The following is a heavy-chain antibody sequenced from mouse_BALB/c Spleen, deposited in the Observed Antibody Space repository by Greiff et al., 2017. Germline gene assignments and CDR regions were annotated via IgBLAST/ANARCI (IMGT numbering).Heavy chain of an antibody. CDR3: ARRGNYYGSSGYFDV. CDR1: GFNIKDTY. J-gene: IGHJ1*01. D-gene: IGHD1-1*01. V-gene: IGHV14-3*02. CDR2: IDPANGNT. Sequence: VQLKESGAELVKPGASVKLSCTASGFNIKDTYMHWVKQRPEQGLEWIGRIDPANGNTKYDPKFQGKATITADTSSNTAYLQLSSLTSEDTAVYYCARRGNYYGSSGYFDVWGAGTTVTVSS.